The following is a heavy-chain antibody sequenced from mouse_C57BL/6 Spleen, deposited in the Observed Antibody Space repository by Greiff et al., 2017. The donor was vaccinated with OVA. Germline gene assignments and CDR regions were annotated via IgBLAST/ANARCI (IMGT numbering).Heavy chain of an antibody. J-gene: IGHJ2*01. Sequence: VQLQQSGPELVKPGASVKISCKASGYSFTGYYMNWVKQSPEKSLEWIGEINPSTGGTTYNQKFKAKATLTVDKSSSTAYMQLKSLTSEDSAVYYCARREITYYFDYWGQGTTLTVSS. CDR2: INPSTGGT. D-gene: IGHD2-4*01. CDR1: GYSFTGYY. V-gene: IGHV1-42*01. CDR3: ARREITYYFDY.